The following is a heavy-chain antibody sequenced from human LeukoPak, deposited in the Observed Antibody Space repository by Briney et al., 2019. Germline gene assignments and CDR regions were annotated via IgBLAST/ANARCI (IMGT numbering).Heavy chain of an antibody. Sequence: GGSLRLSCAASGFTFSSYGMHWVRQAPGKGLEWVAFIRYDRTYNYYADSVKGRFTISRDNSKNTLYLQMSSLRAEDTAVYYCARGGSSSWDFFDYWGQGTLVTVSS. V-gene: IGHV3-30*02. J-gene: IGHJ4*02. CDR3: ARGGSSSWDFFDY. CDR2: IRYDRTYN. CDR1: GFTFSSYG. D-gene: IGHD2-2*01.